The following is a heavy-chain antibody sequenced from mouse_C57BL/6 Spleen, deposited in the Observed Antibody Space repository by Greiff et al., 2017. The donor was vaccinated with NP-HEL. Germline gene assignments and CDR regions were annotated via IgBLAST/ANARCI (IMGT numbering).Heavy chain of an antibody. CDR3: ARNYGSSWWYFDV. D-gene: IGHD1-1*01. V-gene: IGHV5-16*01. CDR1: GFTFSDYY. CDR2: INYDGSST. J-gene: IGHJ1*03. Sequence: EVQVVESEGGLVQPGSSMKLSCTASGFTFSDYYMAWVRQVPEKGLEWVANINYDGSSTYYLDSLKSRFIISRDNAKNILYLQMSSLKSEDTATYYCARNYGSSWWYFDVWGTGTTVTVSS.